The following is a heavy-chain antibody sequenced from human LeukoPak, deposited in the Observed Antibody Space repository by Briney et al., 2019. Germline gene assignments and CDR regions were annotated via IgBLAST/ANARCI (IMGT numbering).Heavy chain of an antibody. V-gene: IGHV1-18*01. CDR2: ISAYNGNT. D-gene: IGHD2-2*01. CDR3: ARVTTLGYCSSTSCYGAFDI. CDR1: GYTFTSYG. J-gene: IGHJ3*02. Sequence: ASVKVSRKASGYTFTSYGISWVRQAPGQGLEWMGWISAYNGNTNYAQKLQGRVTMTTDTSTSTAYMELRSLRSDDTAVYYCARVTTLGYCSSTSCYGAFDIWGQGTMVTVSS.